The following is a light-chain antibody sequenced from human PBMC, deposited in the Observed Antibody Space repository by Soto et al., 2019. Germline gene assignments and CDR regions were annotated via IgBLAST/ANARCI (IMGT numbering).Light chain of an antibody. Sequence: DIQVTQSPSTLSASVGDRVTITCRASQRISTWLAWYQQKPGKAPKLLIYDASSLQSGVPSRFSGSGSGTEFTLTISSLQPDDFATYYGQQYNSPWAFGQGTEVEIK. J-gene: IGKJ1*01. V-gene: IGKV1-5*01. CDR3: QQYNSPWA. CDR1: QRISTW. CDR2: DAS.